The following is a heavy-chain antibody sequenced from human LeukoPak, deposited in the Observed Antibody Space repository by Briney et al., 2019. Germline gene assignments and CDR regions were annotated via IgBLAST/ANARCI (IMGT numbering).Heavy chain of an antibody. CDR1: GYTLTELS. D-gene: IGHD2-2*02. Sequence: ASVTVSCTVSGYTLTELSMHWVRQAPGKGLEWMGGFHPEDGETIYAQKFQGRVTMTEDTSTDTAYMELSSLRSEDTAVYYCATDRYCSSTSCYRLDYYGMDVWGQGTTVTVSS. CDR2: FHPEDGET. V-gene: IGHV1-24*01. J-gene: IGHJ6*02. CDR3: ATDRYCSSTSCYRLDYYGMDV.